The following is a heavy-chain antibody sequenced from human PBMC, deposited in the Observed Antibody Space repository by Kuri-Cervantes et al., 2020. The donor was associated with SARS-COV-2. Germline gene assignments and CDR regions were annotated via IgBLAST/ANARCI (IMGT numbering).Heavy chain of an antibody. J-gene: IGHJ6*02. CDR3: ARVRFSSGYYYYYGMDV. CDR2: IYHSWST. CDR1: GGSISSGNYY. D-gene: IGHD3-22*01. V-gene: IGHV4-30-4*01. Sequence: SCTVSGGSISSGNYYWSWIRQPPGKGLEWIGYIYHSWSTYYNPSLKSRATISVDTSKNQFSLKLSSLTAADTAVYYCARVRFSSGYYYYYGMDVWGQGTTVTVSS.